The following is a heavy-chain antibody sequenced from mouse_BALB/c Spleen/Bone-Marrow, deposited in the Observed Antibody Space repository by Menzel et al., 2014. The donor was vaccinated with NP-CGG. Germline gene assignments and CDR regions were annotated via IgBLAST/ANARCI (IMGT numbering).Heavy chain of an antibody. V-gene: IGHV1-9*01. CDR3: GNYYAMDY. CDR1: GYTFSSYW. Sequence: QVQLQQPGAELMKPGASVKISCKATGYTFSSYWIEWVKQRPGHGLEWIGEILPGSGSTNYNEKFKGKATLTADTSSNTAYMQLSSLTSEDSAVYYYGNYYAMDYWGQGTSVTVSS. J-gene: IGHJ4*01. CDR2: ILPGSGST.